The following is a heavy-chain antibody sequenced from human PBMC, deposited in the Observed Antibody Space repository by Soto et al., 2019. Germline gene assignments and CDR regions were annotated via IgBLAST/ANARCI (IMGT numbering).Heavy chain of an antibody. CDR1: GYTFTSYD. Sequence: ASVKVSCKASGYTFTSYDINWVRQATGQGLEWMGWMNPNSGNTGYAQKFQGRVTMTRNTSISTAYMELSSLRSEDTAVYYCAVPTTVTKFYYYYYGIDVWGQGTTVTVS. CDR3: AVPTTVTKFYYYYYGIDV. D-gene: IGHD4-17*01. J-gene: IGHJ6*02. CDR2: MNPNSGNT. V-gene: IGHV1-8*01.